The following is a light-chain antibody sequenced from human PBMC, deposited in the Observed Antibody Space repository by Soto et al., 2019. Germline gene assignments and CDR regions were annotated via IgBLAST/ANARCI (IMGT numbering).Light chain of an antibody. V-gene: IGKV3-20*01. CDR2: DAS. Sequence: EIVLTQSPGTLSLSPGERATLSCRASQSVSSSYIVWHQQKPGQAPRLLIYDASSRATGIPDRFSGSGSGTDFTLTISRLDPEDFAVYYCQQYGSSPLTFGGGTKVEIK. CDR3: QQYGSSPLT. CDR1: QSVSSSY. J-gene: IGKJ4*01.